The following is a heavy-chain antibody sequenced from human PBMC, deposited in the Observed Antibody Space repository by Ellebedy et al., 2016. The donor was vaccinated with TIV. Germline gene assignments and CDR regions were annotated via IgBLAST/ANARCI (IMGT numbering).Heavy chain of an antibody. CDR1: GYTLTEVT. Sequence: ASVKVSCXVSGYTLTEVTIHWVRQAPGKGLEWMGGIDPEDGKTIYAQKFQGRVTMTEDSFTDTAYLELSSLRSEDSAVHYCGTGDWTFLGMDVWGPGTTVTVSS. V-gene: IGHV1-24*01. D-gene: IGHD2-21*02. J-gene: IGHJ6*02. CDR3: GTGDWTFLGMDV. CDR2: IDPEDGKT.